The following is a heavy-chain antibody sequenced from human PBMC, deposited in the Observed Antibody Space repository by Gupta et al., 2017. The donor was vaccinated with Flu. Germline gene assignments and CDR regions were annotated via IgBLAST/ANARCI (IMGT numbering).Heavy chain of an antibody. CDR2: IITSGTNT. V-gene: IGHV3-23*01. J-gene: IGHJ4*02. D-gene: IGHD7-27*01. CDR1: GSTFSSHA. Sequence: EVQLLESGGGLVQPGGSLRLSCGASGSTFSSHALSWVRQAPGKGLDGVSSIITSGTNTYYADSVTGRFTISRDNSKNTLYLHMNTLRAEDTAVYYCVTTPNWDLHKTFWGQGTLVTVSS. CDR3: VTTPNWDLHKTF.